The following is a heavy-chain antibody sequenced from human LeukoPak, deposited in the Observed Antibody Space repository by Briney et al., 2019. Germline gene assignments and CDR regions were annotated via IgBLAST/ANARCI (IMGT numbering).Heavy chain of an antibody. CDR3: ARGPDEQWLVPFDY. Sequence: SQTLSLTCTVSGGSISSGSYYWSWIRQPARKGLEWIGRIYTSGSTNYNPSLKSRVTISVDTSKNQFSLKLSSVTVADTAVYYCARGPDEQWLVPFDYWGQGTLVTVSS. V-gene: IGHV4-61*02. D-gene: IGHD6-19*01. CDR2: IYTSGST. CDR1: GGSISSGSYY. J-gene: IGHJ4*02.